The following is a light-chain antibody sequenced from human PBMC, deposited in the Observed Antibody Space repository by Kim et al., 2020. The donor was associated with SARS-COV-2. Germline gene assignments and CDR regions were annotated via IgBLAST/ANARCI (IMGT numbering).Light chain of an antibody. V-gene: IGLV2-14*03. Sequence: QSALTQPASVSGSPGQSITISCTGTSSDVGGYNHVSWYKHHPGKAPKLIIHNVSKRPSGVSNRFSGSKSGNTASLTISGLQAEDETDYYCSSYTSSGTYVFGTGTKVTV. CDR1: SSDVGGYNH. J-gene: IGLJ1*01. CDR2: NVS. CDR3: SSYTSSGTYV.